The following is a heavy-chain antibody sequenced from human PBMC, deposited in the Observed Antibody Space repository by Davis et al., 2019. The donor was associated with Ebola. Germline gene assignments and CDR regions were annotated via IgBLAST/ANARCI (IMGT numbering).Heavy chain of an antibody. Sequence: SETLSLTFVVSGASIRRSSSYWGWSRQSPGKGLEWLGSTYYRESTHYNPSLKSRLTISVDASKNQLSLTLRSVTAADTATYYCARYVVGKIAGGSIDSWGQGTLVTVSS. V-gene: IGHV4-39*01. CDR1: GASIRRSSSY. CDR3: ARYVVGKIAGGSIDS. CDR2: TYYREST. J-gene: IGHJ4*02. D-gene: IGHD6-13*01.